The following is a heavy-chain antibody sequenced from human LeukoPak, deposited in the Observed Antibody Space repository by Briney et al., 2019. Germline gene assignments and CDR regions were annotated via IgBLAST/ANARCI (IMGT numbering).Heavy chain of an antibody. CDR2: INAGNGNT. CDR1: GYTFTSYA. J-gene: IGHJ4*02. D-gene: IGHD4-17*01. V-gene: IGHV1-3*01. Sequence: ASVKVSCKASGYTFTSYAMHWVRQAPGQRLEWMGWINAGNGNTKYSQKFQGRVTITRDTSASTAYTELSSLRSEDTAVYYCASGVMTTVTRGFSDYWGQGTLVTVSS. CDR3: ASGVMTTVTRGFSDY.